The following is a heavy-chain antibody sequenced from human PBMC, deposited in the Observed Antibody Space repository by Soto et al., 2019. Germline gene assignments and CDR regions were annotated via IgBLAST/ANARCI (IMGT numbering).Heavy chain of an antibody. CDR1: GGTFSSYA. CDR3: ARGMVSSGWFLAY. CDR2: VIPIFGTA. V-gene: IGHV1-69*13. Sequence: SVKVSCKASGGTFSSYAISWVRQAPGQGLEWMGGVIPIFGTANYAQKFQGRVTITADESTSTAYMELSSLRSEDTAVYYCARGMVSSGWFLAYWGQGTLVTVSS. J-gene: IGHJ4*02. D-gene: IGHD6-19*01.